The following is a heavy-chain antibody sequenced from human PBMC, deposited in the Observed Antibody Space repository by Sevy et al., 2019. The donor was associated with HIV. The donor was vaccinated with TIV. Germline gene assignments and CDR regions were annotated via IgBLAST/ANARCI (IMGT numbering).Heavy chain of an antibody. J-gene: IGHJ3*02. CDR3: AKDRVWELGDAFDI. Sequence: GGSLRLSCAASGFTFSSYAMSWVRQAPGKGLEWVSGLSGSGGSTNYADSVKGLFTISRDNSKNTLYLQMNSLRAEDTAVYYCAKDRVWELGDAFDIWGQGRMVTVSS. CDR2: LSGSGGST. CDR1: GFTFSSYA. D-gene: IGHD3-10*01. V-gene: IGHV3-23*01.